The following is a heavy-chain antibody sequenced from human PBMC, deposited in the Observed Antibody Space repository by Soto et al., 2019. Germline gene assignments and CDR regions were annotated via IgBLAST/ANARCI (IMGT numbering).Heavy chain of an antibody. CDR3: ARTFSLGNWYVFDS. CDR1: GGSISSHY. Sequence: SETLSLTCTVSGGSISSHYWSWIRQSPGNGLEWIGDIYYSGSTNDNPSLNSRVTISIDTSKNQFSLQLSSVTAADTAVYYCARTFSLGNWYVFDSWGQGSLVT. V-gene: IGHV4-59*11. CDR2: IYYSGST. J-gene: IGHJ4*02. D-gene: IGHD1-1*01.